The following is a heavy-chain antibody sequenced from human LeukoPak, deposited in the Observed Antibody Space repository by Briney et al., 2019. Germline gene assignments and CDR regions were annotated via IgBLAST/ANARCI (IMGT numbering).Heavy chain of an antibody. V-gene: IGHV4-4*02. CDR2: IYHSGST. CDR3: AKEAVAAGPNYFDY. J-gene: IGHJ4*02. Sequence: SATLSLTCAVSGGSISSGNWWSWVRQPPGKGLEWIGEIYHSGSTNYNPSLKSRVTISVDKSKNQFSLNLTSVTAADTAVYFCAKEAVAAGPNYFDYWGQGTLVTVSS. D-gene: IGHD2-15*01. CDR1: GGSISSGNW.